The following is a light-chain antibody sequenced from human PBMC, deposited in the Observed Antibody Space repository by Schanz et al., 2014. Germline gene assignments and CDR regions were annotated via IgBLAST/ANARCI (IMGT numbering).Light chain of an antibody. CDR2: STN. V-gene: IGLV1-44*01. CDR3: AAWEASLNGAGV. J-gene: IGLJ3*02. CDR1: SSNIGSNT. Sequence: QSVLTQPPSASGTPGQRVTISCSGSSSNIGSNTVNWYQQLPGTAPRLLIYSTNQRPSGVPDRFSGSKSGTSASLAISGLQSEDEADYYCAAWEASLNGAGVFGGGTKLTVL.